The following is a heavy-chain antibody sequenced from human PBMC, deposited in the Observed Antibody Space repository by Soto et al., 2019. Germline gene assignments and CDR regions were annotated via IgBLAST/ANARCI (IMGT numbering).Heavy chain of an antibody. V-gene: IGHV3-30*18. CDR1: GFSFTRYG. Sequence: GSLRLSCAASGFSFTRYGMHWVRQAPGKGLEWVVVISYDGSNKYYADSVKGRFTISRDNSKNTLYLQMDSLRAEDTAVYYCAKDRGVYYYYYGMDVWGQGTTVTVSS. CDR3: AKDRGVYYYYYGMDV. D-gene: IGHD2-8*01. CDR2: ISYDGSNK. J-gene: IGHJ6*02.